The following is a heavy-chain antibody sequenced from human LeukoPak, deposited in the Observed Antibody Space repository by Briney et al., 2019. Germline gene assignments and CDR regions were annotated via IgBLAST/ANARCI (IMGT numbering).Heavy chain of an antibody. V-gene: IGHV3-74*01. CDR2: INGDGSST. Sequence: PGGSLRLSRAASGFTFSIYWMHWVRQAPGKGLVWVSRINGDGSSTGYADSVKGRFTISRDNAKNTLYLQMNSLRAEDMAVYYCARDYSYGLDNWGQGTLVTVSS. D-gene: IGHD5-18*01. CDR1: GFTFSIYW. CDR3: ARDYSYGLDN. J-gene: IGHJ4*02.